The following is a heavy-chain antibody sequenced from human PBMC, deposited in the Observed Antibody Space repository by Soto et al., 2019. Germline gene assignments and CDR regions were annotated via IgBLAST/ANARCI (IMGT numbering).Heavy chain of an antibody. J-gene: IGHJ6*02. CDR1: GFTSSSYW. Sequence: GGSLRLSCAASGFTSSSYWMSWVRQAPGKGLEWVANIKQDGTEKFYVDSVKGRFSISRDNAKNSLYLQMNSLRAEDTAVYYCARGYDSSGYYPPGYYYYGMDVWGQGTTVTVSS. V-gene: IGHV3-7*01. D-gene: IGHD3-22*01. CDR3: ARGYDSSGYYPPGYYYYGMDV. CDR2: IKQDGTEK.